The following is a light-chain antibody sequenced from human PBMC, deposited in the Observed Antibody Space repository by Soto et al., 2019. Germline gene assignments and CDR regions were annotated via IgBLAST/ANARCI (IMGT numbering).Light chain of an antibody. V-gene: IGKV3-20*01. CDR1: QSVSHA. CDR2: DAS. J-gene: IGKJ1*01. Sequence: EFVLTQSPGTLSLSPGERATLSCRASQSVSHALAWYQQKPGQAPRLLIHDASSRATGIPDRFSGSGSGTDFTLTISRLEPEDFAVYYCQQYGSSPWTFGQGTKVDIK. CDR3: QQYGSSPWT.